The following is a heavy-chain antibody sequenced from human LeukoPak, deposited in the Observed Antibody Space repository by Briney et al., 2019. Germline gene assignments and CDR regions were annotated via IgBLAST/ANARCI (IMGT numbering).Heavy chain of an antibody. V-gene: IGHV3-21*01. Sequence: GGSLRLSCAASGFTFDSYSINWVRQAPGQGLKWVSSISTISRYIHYADSVKGRFTISRDNAKNSLYLQMNSLRAEDTAVYYCAGPFQSSGYYPTDAFDIWGQGTMVTVSS. D-gene: IGHD3-22*01. CDR2: ISTISRYI. J-gene: IGHJ3*02. CDR3: AGPFQSSGYYPTDAFDI. CDR1: GFTFDSYS.